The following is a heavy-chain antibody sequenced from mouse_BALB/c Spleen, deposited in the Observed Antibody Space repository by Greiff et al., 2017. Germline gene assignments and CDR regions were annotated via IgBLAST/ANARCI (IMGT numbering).Heavy chain of an antibody. J-gene: IGHJ3*01. D-gene: IGHD1-1*01. CDR2: IYPGDGDT. CDR1: GYTFTSYL. V-gene: IGHV1-87*01. Sequence: SGAELARPGASVKLSCKASGYTFTSYLMQWVKQRPGQGLEWIGAIYPGDGDTKYTQKFKGKATLTADKSSSTAYMQLSSLASEDSAVYYCASYYDGAWFAYWGQGTLVTVSA. CDR3: ASYYDGAWFAY.